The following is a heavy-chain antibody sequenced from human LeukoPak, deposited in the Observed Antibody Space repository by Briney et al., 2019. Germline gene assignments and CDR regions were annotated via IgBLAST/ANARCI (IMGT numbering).Heavy chain of an antibody. CDR1: GGSISSSSYY. Sequence: PSETLSLTCTVSGGSISSSSYYWGWIRQPPGKGLEWIGNIYYSGSTYYNPSLKSRVTISVDTSQNQFSLKLSSVTAADTALYYCARAFRGLFGVVDAFDIWGQGTMVTVSS. CDR2: IYYSGST. D-gene: IGHD3-3*01. J-gene: IGHJ3*02. V-gene: IGHV4-39*01. CDR3: ARAFRGLFGVVDAFDI.